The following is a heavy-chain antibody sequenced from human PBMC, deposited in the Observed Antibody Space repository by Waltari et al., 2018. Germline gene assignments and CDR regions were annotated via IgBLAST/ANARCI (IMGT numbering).Heavy chain of an antibody. Sequence: EVQLVQSGAEVKKPGESLRISCEASGYDFSTYWITWVRHMPGKGLEWMGRSDPSDSYTDYSPSFRGHVTISVDTSSNTAYIQWSGLRASDSAIYYCARTSTRDFYYMDVWGKGTTVTVSS. J-gene: IGHJ6*03. CDR2: SDPSDSYT. CDR1: GYDFSTYW. CDR3: ARTSTRDFYYMDV. V-gene: IGHV5-10-1*01.